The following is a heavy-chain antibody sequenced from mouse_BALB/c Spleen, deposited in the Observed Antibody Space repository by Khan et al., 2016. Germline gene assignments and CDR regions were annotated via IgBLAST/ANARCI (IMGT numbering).Heavy chain of an antibody. CDR1: GYTFTDYY. J-gene: IGHJ4*01. Sequence: QVQLKQSGTELARPGASVKMSCKASGYTFTDYYLHWVKQRTGQGLEWIGEIFPGSGSTYYNEKFKGKASLTADTSSSPAYMQLSSLPSEDSAVYFCARSYYGYFAMDYWGHGASVTVSS. D-gene: IGHD1-2*01. V-gene: IGHV1-77*01. CDR3: ARSYYGYFAMDY. CDR2: IFPGSGST.